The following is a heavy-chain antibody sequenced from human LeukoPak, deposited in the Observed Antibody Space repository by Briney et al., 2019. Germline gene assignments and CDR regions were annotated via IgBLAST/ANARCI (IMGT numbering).Heavy chain of an antibody. V-gene: IGHV4-59*01. J-gene: IGHJ4*02. CDR2: IYYSGST. CDR3: ARVCSAGSCYGLGVIEY. D-gene: IGHD2-15*01. Sequence: PSETLSLTCSVSGGSINSYYWSWIRQPPGKGLEWIGFIYYSGSTSYNPSLKSRVTISVDTPKNQCSLKLSSLTAADTAVYYCARVCSAGSCYGLGVIEYWGQGTLVTVSS. CDR1: GGSINSYY.